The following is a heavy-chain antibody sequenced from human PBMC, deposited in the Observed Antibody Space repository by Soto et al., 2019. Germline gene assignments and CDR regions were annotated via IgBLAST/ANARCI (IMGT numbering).Heavy chain of an antibody. CDR2: FNPTSGST. Sequence: QVQLVQSGAEVKKPGASVKLSCEASGYTFINYYIHWVRQAPGQGLEWMGIFNPTSGSTNYAQKFQGRVTLTMDTSTRTVYMELSSLRFDDTAVYYCARDLAAGDYWGQGTLVTVSS. J-gene: IGHJ4*02. CDR1: GYTFINYY. CDR3: ARDLAAGDY. V-gene: IGHV1-46*01. D-gene: IGHD6-13*01.